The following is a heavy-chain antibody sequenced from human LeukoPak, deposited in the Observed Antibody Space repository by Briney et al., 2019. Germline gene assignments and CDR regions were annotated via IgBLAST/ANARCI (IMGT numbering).Heavy chain of an antibody. J-gene: IGHJ4*02. V-gene: IGHV4-61*02. D-gene: IGHD2-15*01. CDR1: GDSITRGTYY. CDR2: IQISGST. CDR3: ARVDRGYCSGGNCGYYFDY. Sequence: PSQTLSLTCTVSGDSITRGTYYWNWIRQPAGKGLEWIGRIQISGSTNYNPSLKSRVTISVDTSKNQFSLELSSVTAADTAVYYCARVDRGYCSGGNCGYYFDYWGQGTPVTVSS.